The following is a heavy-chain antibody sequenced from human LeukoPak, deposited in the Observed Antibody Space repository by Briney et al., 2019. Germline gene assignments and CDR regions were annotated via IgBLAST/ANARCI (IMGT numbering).Heavy chain of an antibody. D-gene: IGHD3-3*02. CDR2: IKQDGSVK. CDR3: VRTSRSISSDY. J-gene: IGHJ4*02. Sequence: RGSLRLSCAASGFIFSNYWMSWVRQAPGKGLEWVANIKQDGSVKNYVDSMEGRFIISRDNAKNLLYLQMNSLGAEDTAVYYCVRTSRSISSDYWGQGTQVTVSS. V-gene: IGHV3-7*01. CDR1: GFIFSNYW.